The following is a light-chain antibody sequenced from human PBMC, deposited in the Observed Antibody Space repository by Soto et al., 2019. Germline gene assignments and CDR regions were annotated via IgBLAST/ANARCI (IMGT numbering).Light chain of an antibody. J-gene: IGLJ2*01. Sequence: QSVLTQPPSASGSPGQSVTIACTETSSDIGNYNFVTWYQHHPGKAPKLMIYEVSKRPSGVPDRFSGSKSGNTASLTVSGLQAEDEADYYCSSYAGSNVVFGGGTKLTVL. V-gene: IGLV2-8*01. CDR2: EVS. CDR3: SSYAGSNVV. CDR1: SSDIGNYNF.